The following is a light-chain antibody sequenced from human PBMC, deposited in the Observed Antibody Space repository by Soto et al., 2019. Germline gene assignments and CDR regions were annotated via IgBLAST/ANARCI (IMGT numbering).Light chain of an antibody. CDR3: QQSYSPLWT. CDR2: AAS. Sequence: DIQMTQSPSSLSASVGDRVTITCRGSQSISNYLNWYQHKAGKAPKVLIYAASSLQRGVPSRFSGSGSGTDFTLIISSLQPEDFATYYCQQSYSPLWTFGQGTKVDIK. CDR1: QSISNY. V-gene: IGKV1-39*01. J-gene: IGKJ1*01.